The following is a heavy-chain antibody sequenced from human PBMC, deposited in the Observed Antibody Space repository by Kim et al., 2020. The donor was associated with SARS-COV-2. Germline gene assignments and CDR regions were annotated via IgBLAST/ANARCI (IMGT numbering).Heavy chain of an antibody. CDR2: ISSSSSYI. J-gene: IGHJ6*02. CDR1: GFTFSSYS. Sequence: GGSLRLSCAASGFTFSSYSMNWVRQAPGKGLEWVSSISSSSSYIYYADSVKGRFTISRDNAKNSLYLQMNSLRAEDTAVYYCARDVFLHQRGSGLYYGMDVWGQGTTVTVSS. CDR3: ARDVFLHQRGSGLYYGMDV. D-gene: IGHD3-10*01. V-gene: IGHV3-21*01.